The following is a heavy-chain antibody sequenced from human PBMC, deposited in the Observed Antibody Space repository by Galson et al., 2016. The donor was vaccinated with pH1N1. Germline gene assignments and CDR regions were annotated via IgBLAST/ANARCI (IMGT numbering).Heavy chain of an antibody. D-gene: IGHD6-19*01. CDR1: GFVFSSCS. V-gene: IGHV3-23*01. CDR2: IGKNGGT. CDR3: VKPDSEHSGDH. J-gene: IGHJ5*02. Sequence: SLRLSCAATGFVFSSCSVNWVRQAPGKGLQWVSGIGKNGGTYYIDSVRGRFTISRDNSRNTLYLQMNSLRVEDTARYYCVKPDSEHSGDHWGQGTLVTVSS.